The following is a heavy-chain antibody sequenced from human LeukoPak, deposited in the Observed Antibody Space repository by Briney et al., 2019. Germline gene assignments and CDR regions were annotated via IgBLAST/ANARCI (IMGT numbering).Heavy chain of an antibody. V-gene: IGHV3-7*01. D-gene: IGHD3-10*01. CDR1: GFTFSNYG. J-gene: IGHJ4*02. Sequence: GRSLRLSCAASGFTFSNYGLHWVRQAPGKGLEWVANIKADGSEKYYVDSVKGRFTISRDNAKNSLYLQMNSLRAEDTAVYYCARESSVVRGVITDFDYWGQGTLVTVSS. CDR3: ARESSVVRGVITDFDY. CDR2: IKADGSEK.